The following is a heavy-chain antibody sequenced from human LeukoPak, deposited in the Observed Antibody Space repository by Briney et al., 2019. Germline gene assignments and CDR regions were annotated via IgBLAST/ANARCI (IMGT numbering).Heavy chain of an antibody. V-gene: IGHV4-34*01. CDR2: INHSGST. Sequence: SETLSLTCAVYGGSFSGYYWSWIRQPPGKGLEWIGEINHSGSTNYNPSLKSRVTISVDTSKNQFSLKLSSVTAADTAVYYCARSRTYYGSGSYYKPYNWFDPWGQGTLVTVSS. CDR3: ARSRTYYGSGSYYKPYNWFDP. D-gene: IGHD3-10*01. CDR1: GGSFSGYY. J-gene: IGHJ5*02.